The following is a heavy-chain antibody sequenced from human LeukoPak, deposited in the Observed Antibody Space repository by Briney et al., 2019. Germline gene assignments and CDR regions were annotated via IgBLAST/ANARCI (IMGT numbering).Heavy chain of an antibody. D-gene: IGHD6-6*01. Sequence: GGSLRLSFAASGFTFDDYAMHWVRQAPGKGLEWVSGISWISGSIGYADSVKGRFTISRDNAKNSLYLQMNSLRAEDMALYYCAKTPSRALEYSSCFDYWGQGTLVTVSS. V-gene: IGHV3-9*03. CDR1: GFTFDDYA. CDR3: AKTPSRALEYSSCFDY. J-gene: IGHJ4*02. CDR2: ISWISGSI.